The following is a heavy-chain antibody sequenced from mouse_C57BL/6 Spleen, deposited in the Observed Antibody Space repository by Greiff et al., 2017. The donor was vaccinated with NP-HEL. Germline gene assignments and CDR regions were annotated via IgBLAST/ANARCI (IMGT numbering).Heavy chain of an antibody. Sequence: EVQGVESGGGLVKPGGSLKLSCAASGFTFSDYGMHWVRQAPEKGLEWVAYISSGSSTIYYADTVKGRFTISRDNAKNTLFLQMTNLRSEDTAMYYCASAYYSNPYAMDYWGQGTSVTVSS. J-gene: IGHJ4*01. CDR3: ASAYYSNPYAMDY. V-gene: IGHV5-17*01. CDR2: ISSGSSTI. D-gene: IGHD2-5*01. CDR1: GFTFSDYG.